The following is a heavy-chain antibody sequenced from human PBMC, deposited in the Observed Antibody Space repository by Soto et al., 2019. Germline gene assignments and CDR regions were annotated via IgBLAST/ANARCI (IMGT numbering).Heavy chain of an antibody. CDR1: TFSMYS. CDR2: ISSGGTYI. V-gene: IGHV3-21*01. CDR3: TRDQGGSYDSWFDP. Sequence: EVQVMESGGGLVQPGGSLRLSCNFTFSMYSMNWVRQAPGKGLEWVASISSGGTYIKYADSVKGRFTISRDNAKNSVSLQMNSLRVDDTAVYFCTRDQGGSYDSWFDPWGQGTPVTVSS. J-gene: IGHJ5*02. D-gene: IGHD1-26*01.